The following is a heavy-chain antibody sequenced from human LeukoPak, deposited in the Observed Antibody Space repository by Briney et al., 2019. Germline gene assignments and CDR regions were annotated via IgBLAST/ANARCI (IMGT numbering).Heavy chain of an antibody. J-gene: IGHJ6*02. Sequence: ASVKVSCKASGYTLTSYDINWVRQATGQGLEWMGWMNPNSGNTGYAQKFQGRVTMTRNTSISTAYMELSSLRSEDTAVYYCARDSSTGDDYYYYYGMDVWGQGTTVTVSS. CDR1: GYTLTSYD. D-gene: IGHD2-2*01. CDR2: MNPNSGNT. CDR3: ARDSSTGDDYYYYYGMDV. V-gene: IGHV1-8*01.